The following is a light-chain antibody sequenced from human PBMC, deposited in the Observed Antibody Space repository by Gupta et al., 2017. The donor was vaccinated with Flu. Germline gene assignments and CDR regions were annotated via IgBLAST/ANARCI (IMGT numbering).Light chain of an antibody. V-gene: IGKV3-15*01. CDR3: QHYSDRPPWT. CDR1: QSISNN. Sequence: EIMLTQSPATLSVSLGERVTVSCRASQSISNNLAWYQQKPGQPPRLLIYNSYTRATDIPARFSGAGSGTDFTLTIDSLRSEDFAVYYCQHYSDRPPWTFGPGTKVDIK. J-gene: IGKJ1*01. CDR2: NSY.